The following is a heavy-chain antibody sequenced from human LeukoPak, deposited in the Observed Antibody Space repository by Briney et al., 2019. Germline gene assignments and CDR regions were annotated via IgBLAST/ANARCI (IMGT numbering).Heavy chain of an antibody. D-gene: IGHD4-23*01. CDR1: GGSISSGGYY. CDR2: IYYSGSA. V-gene: IGHV4-31*03. Sequence: PSETLSLTCTVSGGSISSGGYYWSWIRQHPGKGLEWIGYIYYSGSAYYNPSLKSRVTISVDTSKNQFSLRLRSVTAADTAMYYCARDQLPYGMDVWGRGTTVTVSS. J-gene: IGHJ6*02. CDR3: ARDQLPYGMDV.